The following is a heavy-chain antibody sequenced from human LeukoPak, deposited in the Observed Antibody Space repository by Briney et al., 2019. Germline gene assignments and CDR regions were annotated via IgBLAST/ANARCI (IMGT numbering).Heavy chain of an antibody. CDR1: GFTFSGYG. J-gene: IGHJ4*02. D-gene: IGHD2-2*01. Sequence: GGSLRLSCAASGFTFSGYGIHWVSQAPGKGLEWVAFIRYDGSNENYADSVKGRFTTSRDDSKNMVSLQMNSLRAEDTAVYYCAKDRPRCSTTTCYSYFDYWGQGTLVTVSS. V-gene: IGHV3-30*02. CDR3: AKDRPRCSTTTCYSYFDY. CDR2: IRYDGSNE.